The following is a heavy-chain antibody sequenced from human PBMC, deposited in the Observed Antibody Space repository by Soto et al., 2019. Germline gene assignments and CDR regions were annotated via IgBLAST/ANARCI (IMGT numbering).Heavy chain of an antibody. CDR2: IYHTGST. J-gene: IGHJ5*02. CDR3: ARELELRAGRGSWFDP. CDR1: GGSISSGGYS. Sequence: SETLSLTCTVSGGSISSGGYSWSWIRQPPGKGLEWIGYIYHTGSTYYNPSLKSRVTISVDRSKNQFSLKLSSVTAADTAFYYCARELELRAGRGSWFDPWGQGTLVTVSS. D-gene: IGHD1-7*01. V-gene: IGHV4-30-2*01.